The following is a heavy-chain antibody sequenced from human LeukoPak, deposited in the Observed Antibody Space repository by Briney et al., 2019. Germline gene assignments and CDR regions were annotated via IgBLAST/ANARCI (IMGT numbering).Heavy chain of an antibody. V-gene: IGHV1-69*13. Sequence: SVKVSCKASGGTFSSYAISWVRQAPGQGLEWMGGIIPIFGTANYAQKFQGRVTITADESTSTAYMELSSLRSEDTAVYYCARAYCSSTSCYAFGRYYYGMDVWGQGTTVTVSS. D-gene: IGHD2-2*01. CDR3: ARAYCSSTSCYAFGRYYYGMDV. CDR1: GGTFSSYA. CDR2: IIPIFGTA. J-gene: IGHJ6*02.